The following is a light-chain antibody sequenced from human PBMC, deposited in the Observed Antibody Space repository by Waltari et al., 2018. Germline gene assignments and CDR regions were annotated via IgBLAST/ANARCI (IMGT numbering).Light chain of an antibody. J-gene: IGKJ2*01. CDR2: KAS. CDR3: QQYDDFPFT. CDR1: QSISSW. V-gene: IGKV1-5*03. Sequence: DIQMTQSPATLSVSVGDRVTISCRASQSISSWLAWYQQKPGKAPKILIFKASFLESGVPSRFSGSGSGTEFSLTISSLQPEDFATYYCQQYDDFPFTFGQGTKVEVK.